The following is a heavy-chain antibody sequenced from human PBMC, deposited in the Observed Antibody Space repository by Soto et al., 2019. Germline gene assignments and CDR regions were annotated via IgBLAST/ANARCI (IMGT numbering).Heavy chain of an antibody. CDR3: ARDSAAGTTFGLASSSYYYYRMDV. Sequence: SVKVSCKASGGTFSSYAISWVRQAPGQGLEWMGGIIPIFGTANYAQKFQGRVTITADESTSTAYMELSSLRSEDTAVYYCARDSAAGTTFGLASSSYYYYRMDVWGQGTTVTVSS. CDR1: GGTFSSYA. D-gene: IGHD1-7*01. J-gene: IGHJ6*02. V-gene: IGHV1-69*13. CDR2: IIPIFGTA.